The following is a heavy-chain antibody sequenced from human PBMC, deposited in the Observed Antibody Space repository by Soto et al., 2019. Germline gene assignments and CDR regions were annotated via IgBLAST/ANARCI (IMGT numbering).Heavy chain of an antibody. V-gene: IGHV4-31*01. D-gene: IGHD2-15*01. J-gene: IGHJ6*02. Sequence: QVQLQESGPGLVKPSQTLSLTCTVSGGSISSGGYYWSWIRQHPGKGLEWIGYIYYSGSTYYNPSLKXXXTXXXDTXKNXFXXXXSXVXXXXTXVYYCARAVVVVALDVWGQGTTVTVSS. CDR2: IYYSGST. CDR1: GGSISSGGYY. CDR3: ARAVVVVALDV.